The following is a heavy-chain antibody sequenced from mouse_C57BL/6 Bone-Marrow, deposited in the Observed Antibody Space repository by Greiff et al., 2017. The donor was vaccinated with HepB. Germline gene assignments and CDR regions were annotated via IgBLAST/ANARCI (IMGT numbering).Heavy chain of an antibody. CDR3: VCLLRRAMDY. CDR2: IRSKSNNYAT. V-gene: IGHV10-1*01. J-gene: IGHJ4*01. Sequence: EVQLVESGGGLVQPKGSLKLSCAASGFSFNTYAMNWVRQAPGKGLEWVARIRSKSNNYATYYADSVKDRFTISRDDSESMLYLQMNNLKTEDTAMYYCVCLLRRAMDYWGQGTSVTVSS. CDR1: GFSFNTYA. D-gene: IGHD1-1*01.